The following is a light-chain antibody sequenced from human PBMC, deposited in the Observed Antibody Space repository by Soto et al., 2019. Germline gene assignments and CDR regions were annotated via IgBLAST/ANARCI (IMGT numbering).Light chain of an antibody. Sequence: EIVLTQSPGTLSFSPGERSTLSCRSSQSVSSSYLAWYPQKPGQAPRLPIYGASTRATGIPARFSGSGSGTEFTLTISSLQSEDFAVYYCHHYSSWPPYTFGQGTKVDIK. V-gene: IGKV3-20*01. J-gene: IGKJ2*01. CDR1: QSVSSSY. CDR3: HHYSSWPPYT. CDR2: GAS.